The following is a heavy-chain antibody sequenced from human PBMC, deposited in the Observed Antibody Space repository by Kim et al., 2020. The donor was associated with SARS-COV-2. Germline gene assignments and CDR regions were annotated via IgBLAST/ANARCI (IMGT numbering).Heavy chain of an antibody. Sequence: SETLSLTCTVSGGSISSSGYYWGWVRQPPGKGLEWIVNIYYTGSTLYSTSLQSRVTISVDTSKDRFSLKLRSVTAADTALYYCARDRLGQQPGYYYNSGIDVWGQGTMVTVSS. CDR1: GGSISSSGYY. J-gene: IGHJ6*02. V-gene: IGHV4-39*07. D-gene: IGHD3-16*01. CDR3: ARDRLGQQPGYYYNSGIDV. CDR2: IYYTGST.